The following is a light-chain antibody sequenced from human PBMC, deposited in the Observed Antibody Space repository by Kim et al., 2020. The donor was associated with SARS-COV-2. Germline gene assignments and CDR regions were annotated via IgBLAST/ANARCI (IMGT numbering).Light chain of an antibody. CDR3: QAWDISIVV. J-gene: IGLJ2*01. CDR1: RWENRF. V-gene: IGLV3-1*01. CDR2: QYM. Sequence: MSPGQTATITCSGNRWENRFFFWYQWKASQSPLLVIYQYMKRRSGFPGRFAGSSSGDVATLTISGTQTVDEADYYCQAWDISIVVFGGGTQLTVL.